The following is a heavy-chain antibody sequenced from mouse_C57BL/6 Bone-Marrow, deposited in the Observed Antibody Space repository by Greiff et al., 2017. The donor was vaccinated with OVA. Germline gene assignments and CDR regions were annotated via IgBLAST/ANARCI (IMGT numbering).Heavy chain of an antibody. CDR3: ARDPNYYGTHYYSMDY. CDR2: IYPRNGNT. J-gene: IGHJ4*01. Sequence: QVQLQQSGAELARPGASVKLSCKASGYTFTSYGISWVKQRTGQGLEWIGEIYPRNGNTYYNEKFKGKATLTADKSSSTAYMELRSLTSEDSAVYFCARDPNYYGTHYYSMDYWGQGTSVTVSS. CDR1: GYTFTSYG. D-gene: IGHD1-1*01. V-gene: IGHV1-81*01.